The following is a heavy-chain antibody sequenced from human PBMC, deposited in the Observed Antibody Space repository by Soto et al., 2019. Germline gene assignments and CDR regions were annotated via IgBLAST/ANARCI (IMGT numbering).Heavy chain of an antibody. CDR3: ARDILLWFGELTARAHDAFYI. CDR2: INYSGST. V-gene: IGHV4-31*03. CDR1: CGSISSCGYF. D-gene: IGHD3-10*01. Sequence: SETLSLTCTVSCGSISSCGYFWSWIRQHPGKGLEWIGDINYSGSTYSNPSLKSRVTISVDTSKNQFSLKLNSVTAADTAVYYCARDILLWFGELTARAHDAFYIWAQGTMVTVSS. J-gene: IGHJ3*02.